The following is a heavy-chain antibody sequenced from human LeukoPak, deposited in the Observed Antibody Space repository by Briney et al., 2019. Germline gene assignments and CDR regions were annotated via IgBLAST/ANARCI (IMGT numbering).Heavy chain of an antibody. CDR1: GFTFSGFG. D-gene: IGHD4-11*01. CDR3: AKDRGVTTVTHFDY. V-gene: IGHV3-30*02. J-gene: IGHJ4*02. CDR2: IRFDGSNR. Sequence: GGSLRLSCAASGFTFSGFGLHWVRQAPGKGLEWVAFIRFDGSNRYYADSVKGRFTISRDNSKNTLYLQMNSLRAEDTAVYYCAKDRGVTTVTHFDYWGQGTLVTVSS.